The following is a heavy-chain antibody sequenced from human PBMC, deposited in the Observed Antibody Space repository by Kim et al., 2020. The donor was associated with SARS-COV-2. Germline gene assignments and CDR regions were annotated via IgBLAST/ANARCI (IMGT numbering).Heavy chain of an antibody. CDR3: AKGGPQGVPLPYPSYYDSSGYHLDY. J-gene: IGHJ4*02. CDR1: GFTFSSYG. Sequence: GGSLRLSCAASGFTFSSYGMHWVRQAPGKGLEWVAVISYDGSNKYYADSVKGRFTISRDNSKNTLYLQMNSLRAEDTAVYYCAKGGPQGVPLPYPSYYDSSGYHLDYWGQGTLVTVSS. CDR2: ISYDGSNK. V-gene: IGHV3-30*18. D-gene: IGHD3-22*01.